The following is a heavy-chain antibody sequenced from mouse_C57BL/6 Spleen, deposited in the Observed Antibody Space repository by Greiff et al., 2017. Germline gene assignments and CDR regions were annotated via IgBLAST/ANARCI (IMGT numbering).Heavy chain of an antibody. Sequence: EVKVVESGGGLVKPGGSLKLSCAASGFTFSSYAMSWVRQTPEKRLEWVATISDGGSYTYYPDNVKGRFTISRDNAKNNLYLQMSHLKSEDTAMYYCARERVATRYFDVWGTGTTVTVSS. CDR1: GFTFSSYA. CDR3: ARERVATRYFDV. CDR2: ISDGGSYT. J-gene: IGHJ1*03. D-gene: IGHD1-1*02. V-gene: IGHV5-4*01.